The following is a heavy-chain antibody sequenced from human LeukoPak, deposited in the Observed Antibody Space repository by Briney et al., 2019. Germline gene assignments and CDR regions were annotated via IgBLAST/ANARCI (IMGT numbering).Heavy chain of an antibody. CDR2: IWYDGSNK. J-gene: IGHJ4*02. CDR1: GFTFSSYG. D-gene: IGHD3-10*01. Sequence: GGSLRLSCAASGFTFSSYGMHWVRQAPGKGLEWVAVIWYDGSNKYYADSVKGRFTISRDNSKNTLYLQMNSLRAEDTAVYYCAREEGSGSSYYMDVWGQGTLVTVSS. CDR3: AREEGSGSSYYMDV. V-gene: IGHV3-33*01.